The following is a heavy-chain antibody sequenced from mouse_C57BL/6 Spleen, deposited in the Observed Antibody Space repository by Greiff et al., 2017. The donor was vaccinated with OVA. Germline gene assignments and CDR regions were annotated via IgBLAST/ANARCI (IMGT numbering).Heavy chain of an antibody. V-gene: IGHV5-9-1*02. CDR3: TRDDYLYAMDY. J-gene: IGHJ4*01. CDR1: GFTFSSYA. D-gene: IGHD2-4*01. Sequence: EVQVVESGEGLVKPGGSLKLSCAASGFTFSSYAMSWVRQTPEKRLEWVAYISSGGDYIYYADTVKGRFTISRDNARNTLYLQMSSLTSEDTAMYYCTRDDYLYAMDYWGQGTSVTVSS. CDR2: ISSGGDYI.